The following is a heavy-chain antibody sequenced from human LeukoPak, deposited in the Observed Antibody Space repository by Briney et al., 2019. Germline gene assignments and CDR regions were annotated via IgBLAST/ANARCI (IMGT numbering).Heavy chain of an antibody. CDR2: INHSGST. D-gene: IGHD1-14*01. Sequence: SETLSLTCAVYGGSFSGYYWSWIRQPPGKGLERIGEINHSGSTNYNPSLKSRVTISVDTSKNQFSLKLSSVTAADTAVYYCARSNHRYYYGMDVWGQGTMVTVSS. CDR3: ARSNHRYYYGMDV. V-gene: IGHV4-34*01. J-gene: IGHJ6*02. CDR1: GGSFSGYY.